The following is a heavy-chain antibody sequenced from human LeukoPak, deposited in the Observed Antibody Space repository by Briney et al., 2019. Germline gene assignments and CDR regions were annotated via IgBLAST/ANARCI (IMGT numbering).Heavy chain of an antibody. CDR3: ARGSVVPAAKAYYYYYGMDV. J-gene: IGHJ6*02. V-gene: IGHV1-8*01. CDR1: GYTFTSYD. CDR2: MNPNSGNT. Sequence: ASVKVSCKASGYTFTSYDINWVRQATGQGLEWMEWMNPNSGNTGYAQKFQGRVTMTRNTSISTAYMELSSLRSEDTAVYYCARGSVVPAAKAYYYYYGMDVWGQGTTVTVSS. D-gene: IGHD2-2*01.